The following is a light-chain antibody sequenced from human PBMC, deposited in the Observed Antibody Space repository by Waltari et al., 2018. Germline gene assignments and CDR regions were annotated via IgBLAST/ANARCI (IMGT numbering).Light chain of an antibody. CDR3: QQRSNWPPT. CDR1: QSVSSY. CDR2: DAS. V-gene: IGKV3-11*01. Sequence: EIVLTQSPATLSLSPGERATLSCRASQSVSSYLAWYQQKPGRASRLLIYDASNRATGIPARFSGSGSGTDFTLTISSLEPEDFAVYYCQQRSNWPPTFGQGTRLEIK. J-gene: IGKJ5*01.